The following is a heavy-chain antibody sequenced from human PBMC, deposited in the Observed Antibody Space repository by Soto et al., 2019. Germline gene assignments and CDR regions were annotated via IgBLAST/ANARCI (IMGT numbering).Heavy chain of an antibody. V-gene: IGHV3-48*03. Sequence: GGSLRLSCAASRFTFSTYEMHWVRQAPGKGLEWVSCISSSGSSVYYADSVKGRFTISRDNSRNSLYLQMNSLRDEDTALYHCVRYCSSTLCNGVATRTFDYWGQGALVTVS. J-gene: IGHJ4*02. CDR3: VRYCSSTLCNGVATRTFDY. CDR1: RFTFSTYE. CDR2: ISSSGSSV. D-gene: IGHD5-12*01.